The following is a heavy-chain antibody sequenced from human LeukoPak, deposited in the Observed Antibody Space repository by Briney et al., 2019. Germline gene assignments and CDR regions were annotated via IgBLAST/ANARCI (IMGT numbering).Heavy chain of an antibody. V-gene: IGHV1-46*01. CDR2: INPSGGST. CDR3: ARDRSEYDYVWGTHES. Sequence: PGASVKVSCKASGYTFTSYYMHWVRQAPGQGLEWMGIINPSGGSTSYAQKFQGRVTITADESTSTAYMELSSLRSEDTAVYYCARDRSEYDYVWGTHESWGQGTLVTVSS. CDR1: GYTFTSYY. J-gene: IGHJ4*02. D-gene: IGHD3-16*01.